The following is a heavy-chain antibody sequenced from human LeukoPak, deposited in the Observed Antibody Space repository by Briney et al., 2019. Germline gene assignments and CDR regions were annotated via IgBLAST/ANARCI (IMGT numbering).Heavy chain of an antibody. CDR2: IRYDGTNK. Sequence: GGSLRLSCAASGFIFSSYGMHWVRQAPGKGLEWVAFIRYDGTNKYYADSVKGRFTISRDNSKNTLYLQMNSLRAVDTAVYYCARSPTPYRGDLGYWGQGTLVTVSS. CDR1: GFIFSSYG. J-gene: IGHJ4*02. V-gene: IGHV3-30*02. CDR3: ARSPTPYRGDLGY. D-gene: IGHD4-23*01.